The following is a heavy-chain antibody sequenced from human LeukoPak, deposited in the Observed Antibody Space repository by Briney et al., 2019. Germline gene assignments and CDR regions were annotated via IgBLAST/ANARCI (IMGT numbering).Heavy chain of an antibody. J-gene: IGHJ6*03. CDR2: INHSGST. D-gene: IGHD2-8*01. CDR1: GFTFSSYA. Sequence: GSLRLSCAASGFTFSSYAMSWVRQAPGKGLEWIGEINHSGSTNYNPSLKSRVTISVDTSKNQFSLKLSSVTAADTAVYYCARILRRNKRVGYYMDVWGKGTTVTVSS. CDR3: ARILRRNKRVGYYMDV. V-gene: IGHV4-34*01.